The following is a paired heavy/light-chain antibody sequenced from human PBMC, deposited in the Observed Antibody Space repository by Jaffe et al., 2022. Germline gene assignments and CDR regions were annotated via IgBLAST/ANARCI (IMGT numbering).Light chain of an antibody. CDR1: QSVFHISDNKNY. J-gene: IGKJ4*01. V-gene: IGKV4-1*01. Sequence: DIVMTQSPDSLAVSLGERATINCKSSQSVFHISDNKNYLAWYQQKLGQSPKLLIYWASTRESGVPDRFSGSGSGTDFTLTISSLQAEDVAVYYCQQYYNTPLTFGGGTKVEIK. CDR2: WAS. CDR3: QQYYNTPLT.
Heavy chain of an antibody. J-gene: IGHJ4*02. CDR1: GDSVSSNSAA. V-gene: IGHV6-1*01. CDR3: ARGSHGSVWR. D-gene: IGHD6-19*01. CDR2: TYYRSKWYY. Sequence: QVQLQQSGPGLVKPSQTLSLTCAISGDSVSSNSAAWSWIRQSPSRGLEWLARTYYRSKWYYDYAVSVRSRININPDTTKNQISLQLHSVTPEDTAVYYCARGSHGSVWRWGQGTLVTVSS.